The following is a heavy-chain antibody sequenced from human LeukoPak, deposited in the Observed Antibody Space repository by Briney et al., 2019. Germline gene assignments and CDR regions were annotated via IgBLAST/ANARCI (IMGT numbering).Heavy chain of an antibody. CDR1: GGSISSYY. CDR3: ARGSGSYYNYWFDP. D-gene: IGHD3-10*01. V-gene: IGHV4-59*01. CDR2: IYYSGST. J-gene: IGHJ5*02. Sequence: SETLSLTCTVSGGSISSYYWRWIRQPPGKGLEWIGYIYYSGSTNYNPSLKSRVTISVDTSKNQFPLKLGSVTAADTAVYYCARGSGSYYNYWFDPWGQGTLVTVSS.